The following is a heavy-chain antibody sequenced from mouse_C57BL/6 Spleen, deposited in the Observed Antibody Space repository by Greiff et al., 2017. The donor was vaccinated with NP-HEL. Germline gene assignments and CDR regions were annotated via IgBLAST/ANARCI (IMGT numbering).Heavy chain of an antibody. D-gene: IGHD1-1*01. V-gene: IGHV1-22*01. Sequence: EVQLQQSGPELVKPGASVKMSCKASGYTFTDYNMHWVKQSHGKSLEWIGYINPNNGGTSYNQKFKGKATLTVNKSSSTAYMELRSLTSEDSAFFYCATGPYGSSYDYWGQSTTLTVSS. CDR1: GYTFTDYN. J-gene: IGHJ2*01. CDR2: INPNNGGT. CDR3: ATGPYGSSYDY.